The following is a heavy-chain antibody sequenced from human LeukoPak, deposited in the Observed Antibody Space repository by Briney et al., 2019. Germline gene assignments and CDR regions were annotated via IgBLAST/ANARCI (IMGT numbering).Heavy chain of an antibody. CDR1: GFTFCDYA. V-gene: IGHV3-43*02. Sequence: GGALRLSCAASGFTFCDYAMHWVPQAPGKGLEWVSPISWDGDITYYAHSAKGRFTISRDNSKNSLYLKMNSLRTEDTALYYCAKGYFDWLSTRIFDYWGQGTLVTVSS. D-gene: IGHD3-9*01. CDR2: ISWDGDIT. CDR3: AKGYFDWLSTRIFDY. J-gene: IGHJ4*02.